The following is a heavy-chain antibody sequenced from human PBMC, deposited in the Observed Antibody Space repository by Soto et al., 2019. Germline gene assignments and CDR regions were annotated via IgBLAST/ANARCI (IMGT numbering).Heavy chain of an antibody. CDR3: ARDPQLVATKGNYYYGMDV. J-gene: IGHJ6*02. Sequence: GGSLRLSCAASGFTFSNYGMHWVRQAPGKGLEWVAIISYDGSNKYYADSVKGRFTISRDNSKNTLYLQMNSLRAEDTAVYYCARDPQLVATKGNYYYGMDVWGQGTTVTVSS. CDR2: ISYDGSNK. CDR1: GFTFSNYG. D-gene: IGHD5-12*01. V-gene: IGHV3-30*03.